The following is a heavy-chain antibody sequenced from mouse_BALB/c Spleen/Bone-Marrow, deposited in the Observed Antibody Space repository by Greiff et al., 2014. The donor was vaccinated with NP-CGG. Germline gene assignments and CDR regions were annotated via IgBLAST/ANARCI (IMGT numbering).Heavy chain of an antibody. D-gene: IGHD1-1*01. V-gene: IGHV14-3*02. CDR3: AIYYYGSSGFAY. CDR2: IDPANGNT. Sequence: DVQLVESGAELVKPGASVKLSCTASGFNIKDTYTHWVKQRPEQGLEWIGGIDPANGNTKYDPKFQGKATITADTSSNTAYLQLSSLTSEDTAVYYCAIYYYGSSGFAYWGQGTLVTVSA. J-gene: IGHJ3*01. CDR1: GFNIKDTY.